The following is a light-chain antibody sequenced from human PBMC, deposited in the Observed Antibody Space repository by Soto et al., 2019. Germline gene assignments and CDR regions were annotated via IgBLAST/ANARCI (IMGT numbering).Light chain of an antibody. CDR1: QSISSY. J-gene: IGKJ5*01. V-gene: IGKV3-20*01. CDR3: QQYGSSPRT. Sequence: EIVLTQSPGTLSLSPGERATLSCRASQSISSYLAWYQQKPGQAPRLLIYDASSRATGIPARFSGSGSGTDFTLTISSLQSEDFAVYYCQQYGSSPRTFGQGTRLEIK. CDR2: DAS.